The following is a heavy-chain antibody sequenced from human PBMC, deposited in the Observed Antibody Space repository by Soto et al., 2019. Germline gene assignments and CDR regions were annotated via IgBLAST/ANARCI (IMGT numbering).Heavy chain of an antibody. Sequence: ESLRLSCAASGFTLSRYAMSWVRQAPGKELEWVSAISGSGGSTYYADSVKGRFTISRDNSKNTLYLQMNSLRAEDTAVYYCAKTQDYVGCYGYARKGYGMSVCGRRSSVTVS. CDR1: GFTLSRYA. CDR3: AKTQDYVGCYGYARKGYGMSV. D-gene: IGHD3-16*01. CDR2: ISGSGGST. V-gene: IGHV3-23*01. J-gene: IGHJ6*02.